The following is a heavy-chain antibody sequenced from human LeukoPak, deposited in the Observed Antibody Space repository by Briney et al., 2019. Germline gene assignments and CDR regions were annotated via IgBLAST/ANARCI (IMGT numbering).Heavy chain of an antibody. CDR1: GFTFSSYA. Sequence: GGSLRLSCAASGFTFSSYAMSWVRQAPGKGLEWVSAISGSGGSTYYADSVKGRFTISRDNSKNMLYLQMNSLRAEDTAVYYCANLASSGWYSDYWGQGTLVTVSS. J-gene: IGHJ4*02. V-gene: IGHV3-23*01. CDR3: ANLASSGWYSDY. D-gene: IGHD6-19*01. CDR2: ISGSGGST.